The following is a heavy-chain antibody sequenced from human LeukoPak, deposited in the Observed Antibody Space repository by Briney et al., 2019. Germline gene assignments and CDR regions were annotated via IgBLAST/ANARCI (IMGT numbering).Heavy chain of an antibody. V-gene: IGHV3-53*03. J-gene: IGHJ6*04. CDR2: FYSGGVT. Sequence: GGSLRLSCAASGFTVSDTYMTWVRQPPGKGLEYVSIFYSGGVTDYAASVKGRFTISRDESKNTVYLHMNNVRGDDTAKYYCARGGANAFNSYYYFSLNVWGKGTTVTVSS. D-gene: IGHD3-22*01. CDR3: ARGGANAFNSYYYFSLNV. CDR1: GFTVSDTY.